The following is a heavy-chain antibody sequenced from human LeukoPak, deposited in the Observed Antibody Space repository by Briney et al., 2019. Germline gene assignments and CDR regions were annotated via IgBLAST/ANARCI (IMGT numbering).Heavy chain of an antibody. CDR1: GFTFSSYA. V-gene: IGHV3-30*04. Sequence: GGSLRLSCAASGFTFSSYAMHWVRQAPGKGLEWVAVISYDGSNKYYADSVKGRFTISRDNSKNTLYLQMNSLRAEDTAVYYCAREQLAVTRFTSWFDPWGQGTLVTVSS. J-gene: IGHJ5*02. CDR2: ISYDGSNK. CDR3: AREQLAVTRFTSWFDP. D-gene: IGHD4-17*01.